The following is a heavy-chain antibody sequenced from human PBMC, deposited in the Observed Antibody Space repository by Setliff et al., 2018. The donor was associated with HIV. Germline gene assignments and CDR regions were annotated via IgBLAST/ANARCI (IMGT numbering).Heavy chain of an antibody. CDR3: ARAPGAYYYDSSGYPIGIRFDY. V-gene: IGHV4-38-2*02. J-gene: IGHJ4*02. CDR1: GYSISSGYY. CDR2: IYHSGST. D-gene: IGHD3-22*01. Sequence: PSETLSLTCTVSGYSISSGYYWGWIRQPPGKGLEWIGSIYHSGSTYYNPSLKSRVTISVDTSKNQFSLKLSSVTAADTAVFYCARAPGAYYYDSSGYPIGIRFDYWGQGTLVTVSS.